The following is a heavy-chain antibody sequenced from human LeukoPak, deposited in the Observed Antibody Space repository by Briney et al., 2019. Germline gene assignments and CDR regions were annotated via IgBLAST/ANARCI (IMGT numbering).Heavy chain of an antibody. D-gene: IGHD3-10*01. V-gene: IGHV4-39*01. CDR3: ARLDGSLVPISGSYPDF. CDR2: IDDSGRI. CDR1: GDSFTHTDFF. J-gene: IGHJ4*02. Sequence: PLETLSLTCTVSGDSFTHTDFFWGWIRQPPGKRLEWIANIDDSGRIYSNPSLRSRVTMSRDTSKNQFSLKVTSVIAADTAVYCARLDGSLVPISGSYPDFCGQGILVTVSS.